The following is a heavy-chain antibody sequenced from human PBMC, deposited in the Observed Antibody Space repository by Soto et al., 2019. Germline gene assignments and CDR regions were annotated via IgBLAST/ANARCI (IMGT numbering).Heavy chain of an antibody. V-gene: IGHV1-46*01. CDR2: INANGGST. CDR3: ARDLAAADY. J-gene: IGHJ4*02. D-gene: IGHD6-13*01. Sequence: QVHLVQSGAEVKKPGASVKVSCKASGYICINYYIHWVRQAPGQGLEWIGIINANGGSTNYAQKFRGRVTMDRDTSTSTVYMDLSSLISDDTAVYYCARDLAAADYWGQGTLVTVSS. CDR1: GYICINYY.